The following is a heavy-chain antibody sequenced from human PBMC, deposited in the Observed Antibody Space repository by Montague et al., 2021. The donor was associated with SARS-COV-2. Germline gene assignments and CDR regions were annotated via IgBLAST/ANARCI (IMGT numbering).Heavy chain of an antibody. D-gene: IGHD2-15*01. CDR3: AKVSGNVVVVAATWFGFDY. J-gene: IGHJ4*02. V-gene: IGHV3-23*01. CDR2: ISGSGVRT. CDR1: GFTFSGYA. Sequence: SLRLSCAASGFTFSGYAMSWVRQAPGKGLEWVSAISGSGVRTYYADSVQGRFTISRDNSKNTLYLQMNSLRAEDTAVYYCAKVSGNVVVVAATWFGFDYWGQGTLVTVSS.